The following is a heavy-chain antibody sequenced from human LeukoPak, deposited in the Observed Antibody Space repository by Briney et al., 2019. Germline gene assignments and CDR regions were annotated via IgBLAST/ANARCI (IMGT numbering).Heavy chain of an antibody. CDR3: ARAIPVPVRYHFDL. CDR1: GFTFSNYE. D-gene: IGHD2-2*01. CDR2: ISSSGSSI. Sequence: GGSLRLSCAASGFTFSNYEMNWVRQAPGKGLEWVSYISSSGSSIHYADSVKGRFTISRDNAKNSLYLQMNSLKTEDTAVYYCARAIPVPVRYHFDLWGLGTLVTVSS. V-gene: IGHV3-48*03. J-gene: IGHJ2*01.